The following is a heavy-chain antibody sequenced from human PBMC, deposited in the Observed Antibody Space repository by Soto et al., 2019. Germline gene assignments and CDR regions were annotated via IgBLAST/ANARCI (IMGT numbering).Heavy chain of an antibody. D-gene: IGHD1-1*01. CDR3: ARSNWRNKWVDYYYYGMDV. Sequence: GESLKISCKGSGYSFTSYWIGWVRQMPEKGLEWMGIIYPGDSDTRYSPSFQGQVTISADKSISTAYLQWSSLKASDTAMYYCARSNWRNKWVDYYYYGMDVWGQGTTVTVSS. J-gene: IGHJ6*02. CDR1: GYSFTSYW. CDR2: IYPGDSDT. V-gene: IGHV5-51*01.